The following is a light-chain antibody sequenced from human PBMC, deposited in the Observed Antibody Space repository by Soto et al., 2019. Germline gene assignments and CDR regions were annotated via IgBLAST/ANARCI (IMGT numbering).Light chain of an antibody. J-gene: IGKJ1*01. CDR1: QSLTRRY. CDR2: DAS. V-gene: IGKV3-20*01. Sequence: EIVLTQSPGTLSLSPGERATLSCRASQSLTRRYLAWYQQKPGQAPRLLIYDASNRATGIPDRFSGSGSGTDFTLTISRLEPEDFAVYYCQHYFNTPWTFGQGTKVEIK. CDR3: QHYFNTPWT.